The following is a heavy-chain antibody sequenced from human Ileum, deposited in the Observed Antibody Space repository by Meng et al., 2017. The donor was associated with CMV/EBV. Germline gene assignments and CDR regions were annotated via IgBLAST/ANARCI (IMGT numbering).Heavy chain of an antibody. Sequence: SETLSLTCTVSGGSISSSSYYWGWIRQPPGKGLEWIGSIYYSGSTYYNPSLKSRVTISVDTSKNQFSLKLSSVTAADTAVYYCARREQLRISFDCWGPGTLVTVSS. V-gene: IGHV4-39*07. J-gene: IGHJ4*02. CDR2: IYYSGST. CDR1: GGSISSSSYY. D-gene: IGHD6-13*01. CDR3: ARREQLRISFDC.